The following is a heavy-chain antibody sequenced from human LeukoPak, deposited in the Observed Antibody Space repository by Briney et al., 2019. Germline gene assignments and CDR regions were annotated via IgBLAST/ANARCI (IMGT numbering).Heavy chain of an antibody. J-gene: IGHJ4*02. D-gene: IGHD3-22*01. Sequence: QPGGSLRLSCVASGFTFSDYGMHWVRQAPGKGLEWVAVILYDGTNKYYVDSVKGRFTISRDNSKNTLYLQMNSLRPGDTALYYCARAENYYDGSGNYPRSPKGHWGQGTLVTVSS. CDR3: ARAENYYDGSGNYPRSPKGH. CDR2: ILYDGTNK. V-gene: IGHV3-30*03. CDR1: GFTFSDYG.